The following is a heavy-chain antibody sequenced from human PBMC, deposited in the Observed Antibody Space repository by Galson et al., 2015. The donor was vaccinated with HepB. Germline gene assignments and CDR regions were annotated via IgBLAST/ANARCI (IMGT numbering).Heavy chain of an antibody. CDR1: GFTFSDYG. CDR3: AKAHYGASDADYFQH. D-gene: IGHD4-17*01. V-gene: IGHV3-30*18. Sequence: SLRLSCAASGFTFSDYGMHWVRQAPGKGLEWVAVISYDGTNDYYTESVRGRFTISRDNSKKALYLHLSSLRPEDTAVYCCAKAHYGASDADYFQHWGQGTLVTVSS. CDR2: ISYDGTND. J-gene: IGHJ1*01.